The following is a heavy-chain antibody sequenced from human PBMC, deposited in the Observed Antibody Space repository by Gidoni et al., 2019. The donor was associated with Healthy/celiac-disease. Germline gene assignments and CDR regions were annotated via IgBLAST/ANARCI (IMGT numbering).Heavy chain of an antibody. CDR3: AHSEPGYSSSWFDGAFSESFDY. CDR1: GFSLSTSGVG. J-gene: IGHJ4*02. Sequence: QITLKESGPTLVKPTQTLTLTCPFSGFSLSTSGVGVGWIRQPPGKALEWLALIYWDDDKRYSPSLKSRLTITKDTSKNQVVLTMTNMDPVDTATYYCAHSEPGYSSSWFDGAFSESFDYWGQGTLVTVSS. CDR2: IYWDDDK. D-gene: IGHD6-13*01. V-gene: IGHV2-5*02.